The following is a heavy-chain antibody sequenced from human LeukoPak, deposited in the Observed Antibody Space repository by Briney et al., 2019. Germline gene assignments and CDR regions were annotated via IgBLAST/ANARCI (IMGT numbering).Heavy chain of an antibody. Sequence: GGSLTVSWAASGLTFSSFGLPWVGQAPGKGLQWLGVIWGDASNGYCADSVKGRFTISRDNSKNTLYLPINTLRDADTAGSYCVRGAGLSRFNYLDSWGQGTLVIVSS. D-gene: IGHD6-13*01. J-gene: IGHJ4*02. CDR3: VRGAGLSRFNYLDS. CDR1: GLTFSSFG. V-gene: IGHV3-33*01. CDR2: IWGDASNG.